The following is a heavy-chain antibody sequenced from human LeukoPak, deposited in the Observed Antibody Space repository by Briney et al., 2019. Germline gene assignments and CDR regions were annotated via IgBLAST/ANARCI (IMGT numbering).Heavy chain of an antibody. CDR1: GFTSSSYA. Sequence: GGSLRLSCAASGFTSSSYAMSWVRQAPGKGLEWASAISGSGGSTYYADSVKGRFTISRDNSKNTLYLQMNSLRAEDTAVYYCAKGWLGTNTHFDYWGQGTLDTVSS. D-gene: IGHD3-10*01. V-gene: IGHV3-23*01. CDR3: AKGWLGTNTHFDY. CDR2: ISGSGGST. J-gene: IGHJ4*02.